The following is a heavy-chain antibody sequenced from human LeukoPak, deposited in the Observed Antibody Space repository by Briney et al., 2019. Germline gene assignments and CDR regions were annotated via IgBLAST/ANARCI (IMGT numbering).Heavy chain of an antibody. CDR1: GFTFSSYA. CDR3: ARGYAYFDY. CDR2: ISYDGSNK. D-gene: IGHD3-16*01. J-gene: IGHJ4*02. Sequence: GGSLRLSCAASGFTFSSYATHWVRQAPGKGLEWVAVISYDGSNKYYADSVKGRFTISRDNSKNTLYLQMNSLRAEDTAMYYCARGYAYFDYWGQGTLVTVSS. V-gene: IGHV3-30*04.